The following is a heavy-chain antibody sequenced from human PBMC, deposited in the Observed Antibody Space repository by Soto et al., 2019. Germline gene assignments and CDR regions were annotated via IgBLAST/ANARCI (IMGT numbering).Heavy chain of an antibody. J-gene: IGHJ6*02. CDR1: GYTFTSYG. D-gene: IGHD3-16*01. CDR2: ISAYNGNT. CDR3: AMGDYVGDYYYGMDV. V-gene: IGHV1-18*01. Sequence: ASVKVSCKASGYTFTSYGISWVRQAPGQGLEWMGWISAYNGNTNYAQELQGRVTMTTDTSTSTAYMELRSLRSDDTAVYYCAMGDYVGDYYYGMDVWGQGTTVTVSS.